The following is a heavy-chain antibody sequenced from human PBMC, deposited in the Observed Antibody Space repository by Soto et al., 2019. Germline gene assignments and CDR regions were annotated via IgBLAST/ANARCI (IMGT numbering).Heavy chain of an antibody. Sequence: SLTCTVSGGSISSYYWSWIRQPPGKGLEWIGYIYYSGSTNYTPSLKSRVTISVDTSKNQFSLKLSSVTAADTAVYYCARDLGDFWSGYLYNWFDPWGQGTLVTVSS. CDR1: GGSISSYY. J-gene: IGHJ5*02. V-gene: IGHV4-59*01. CDR2: IYYSGST. D-gene: IGHD3-3*01. CDR3: ARDLGDFWSGYLYNWFDP.